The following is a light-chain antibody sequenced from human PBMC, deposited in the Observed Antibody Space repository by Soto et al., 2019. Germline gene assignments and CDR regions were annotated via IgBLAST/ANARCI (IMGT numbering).Light chain of an antibody. J-gene: IGKJ4*01. CDR2: KAS. CDR3: QRYNTYPLT. CDR1: QNIDAW. Sequence: IQMTQSPSTLSASVGDRVIITCRASQNIDAWLAWYQQNPGKAPKILIYKASSLEGGVPSRFSGSGSGTEFTLTISSLQPDDSATYYCQRYNTYPLTFGGGTKVDIK. V-gene: IGKV1-5*03.